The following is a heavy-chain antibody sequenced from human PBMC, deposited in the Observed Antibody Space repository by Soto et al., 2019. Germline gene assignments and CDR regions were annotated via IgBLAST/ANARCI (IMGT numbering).Heavy chain of an antibody. J-gene: IGHJ3*02. V-gene: IGHV4-61*02. D-gene: IGHD3-10*01. CDR1: GVVTFSGSYY. CDR3: ARDRITLANDAFDI. CDR2: IYTSGST. Sequence: SETLSLTCSVSGVVTFSGSYYWSWIRQPAGKGLEWIGRIYTSGSTNYNPSLKSRVTMSVDTSKNQFSLNLSSVTAAADTAVYYCARDRITLANDAFDIWGQGTMVTVS.